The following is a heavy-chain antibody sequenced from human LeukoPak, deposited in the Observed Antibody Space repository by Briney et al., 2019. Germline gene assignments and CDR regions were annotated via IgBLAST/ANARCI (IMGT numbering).Heavy chain of an antibody. J-gene: IGHJ5*02. D-gene: IGHD3-10*01. CDR3: ARVEGFGESPPWFDP. V-gene: IGHV4-30-2*01. Sequence: PSETLSLTCTVSGGSISSGGYYWSWIRQPPGKGLEWIGYIYHSGSTYYNPSLKSRVTISVDRSKNQFSLKLSSVTAADTAVYYCARVEGFGESPPWFDPWGQGTLVTVSS. CDR1: GGSISSGGYY. CDR2: IYHSGST.